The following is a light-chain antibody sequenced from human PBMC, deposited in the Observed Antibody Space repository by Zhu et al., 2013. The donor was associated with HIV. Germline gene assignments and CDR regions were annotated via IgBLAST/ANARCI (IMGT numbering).Light chain of an antibody. J-gene: IGKJ5*01. CDR1: QSVGNNF. Sequence: DIVLTQSPGTLSLSPGEGATLSCRASQSVGNNFLAWYQQKPGQAPRLLMYGASNRATGIPDRFSGSGSGTDFTLTISRLEPEDFALYYCQQYGSSPPVTFGQGTRLEI. CDR3: QQYGSSPPVT. V-gene: IGKV3-20*01. CDR2: GAS.